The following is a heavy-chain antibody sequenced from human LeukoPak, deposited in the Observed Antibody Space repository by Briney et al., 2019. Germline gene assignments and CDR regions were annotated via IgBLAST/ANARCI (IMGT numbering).Heavy chain of an antibody. V-gene: IGHV1-2*02. J-gene: IGHJ4*02. CDR1: GYTFADYY. CDR2: ISPNSGGT. CDR3: AISPYSYGFVDY. D-gene: IGHD5-18*01. Sequence: ASVKVSCKASGYTFADYYMHWVRQAPGQGLEWMGWISPNSGGTNYAQKFQGRVTMTRDTSISTAYMELSRLRSDDTAVYYCAISPYSYGFVDYWGQGTLVTVSS.